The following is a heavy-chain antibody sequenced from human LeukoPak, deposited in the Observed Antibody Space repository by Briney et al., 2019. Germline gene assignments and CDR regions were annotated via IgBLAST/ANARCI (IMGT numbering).Heavy chain of an antibody. CDR1: GGSISSSSYY. J-gene: IGHJ4*02. Sequence: SETLSLTCTVSGGSISSSSYYWSWIRQPPGKGLEWIGYIYYSGSIYYNPSLKSRVTISVDTSKNQFSLKLNSVTAADTAVYYCARTGGTIDYWGQGTLVTVSS. CDR2: IYYSGSI. V-gene: IGHV4-30-4*01. D-gene: IGHD2-8*02. CDR3: ARTGGTIDY.